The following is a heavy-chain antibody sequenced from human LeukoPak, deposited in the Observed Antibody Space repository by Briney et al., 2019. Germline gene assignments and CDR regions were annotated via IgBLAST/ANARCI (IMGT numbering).Heavy chain of an antibody. V-gene: IGHV3-23*01. CDR3: AKDREYQLLSVN. Sequence: GGPLGLPCPPSGFTFSTYAISGVRQPPGRGREWVSAISGSGGSTYYADSVKGRFTISRDNSKNTLYLQMNSLRAEDTAVYYCAKDREYQLLSVNWGQGTLVTVSS. J-gene: IGHJ4*02. CDR2: ISGSGGST. CDR1: GFTFSTYA. D-gene: IGHD2-2*01.